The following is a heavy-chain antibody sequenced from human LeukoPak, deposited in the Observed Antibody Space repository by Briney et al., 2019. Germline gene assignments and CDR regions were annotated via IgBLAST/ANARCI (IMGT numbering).Heavy chain of an antibody. Sequence: PSETLSLTCAVSGGSISSSNWWSWVRQPPGKGLEWIGEIYHSGSTNYNPSLKSRVTISVYKSKNQFSLKLSSVTAADTAVYYCASPGYSSSWYRPYYYYGMDVWGKGTTVTVSS. CDR2: IYHSGST. J-gene: IGHJ6*04. V-gene: IGHV4-4*02. CDR3: ASPGYSSSWYRPYYYYGMDV. D-gene: IGHD6-13*01. CDR1: GGSISSSNW.